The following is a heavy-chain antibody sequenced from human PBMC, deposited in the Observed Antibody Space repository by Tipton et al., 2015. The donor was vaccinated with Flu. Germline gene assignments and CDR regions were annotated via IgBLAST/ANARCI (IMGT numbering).Heavy chain of an antibody. V-gene: IGHV4-59*08. Sequence: TLSLTCTVSGGSISSYYWSWIRQPPGKGLEWIGYIYYSGSTNYNPSLKSRVTISVDTSKNQFSLKLSSVTPADTAVYYCARHYSGELLFPYYYYMDVWGKGTTVTVSS. CDR1: GGSISSYY. D-gene: IGHD3-10*01. CDR3: ARHYSGELLFPYYYYMDV. CDR2: IYYSGST. J-gene: IGHJ6*03.